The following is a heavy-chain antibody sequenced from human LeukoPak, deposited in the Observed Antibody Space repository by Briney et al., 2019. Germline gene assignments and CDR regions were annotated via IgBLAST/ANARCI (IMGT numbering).Heavy chain of an antibody. CDR2: ISYDGSNK. D-gene: IGHD3-22*01. CDR1: GFTFSSYA. J-gene: IGHJ4*02. V-gene: IGHV3-30-3*01. CDR3: ASLYYYDSSGPLDY. Sequence: GRSLRLSCEASGFTFSSYAMHWVRQAPGKGLEWVAVISYDGSNKYYADSVKGRFTISRDNSKNTLYLQMNSLRAEDTAVYYCASLYYYDSSGPLDYWGQGTLVTVSS.